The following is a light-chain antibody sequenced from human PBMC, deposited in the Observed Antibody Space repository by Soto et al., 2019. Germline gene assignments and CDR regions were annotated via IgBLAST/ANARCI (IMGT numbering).Light chain of an antibody. V-gene: IGKV3-15*01. CDR1: PSVSCT. J-gene: IGKJ4*02. CDR3: QQYNSLPPLT. Sequence: EIVMTQSPATLSVSPGERATLSCRASPSVSCTLAWYQQKPGQAPRLLIYGASTRATGIPARFSGSGSGTEFTLTISSLQSEDLAVYYCQQYNSLPPLTFGGGTKVEIK. CDR2: GAS.